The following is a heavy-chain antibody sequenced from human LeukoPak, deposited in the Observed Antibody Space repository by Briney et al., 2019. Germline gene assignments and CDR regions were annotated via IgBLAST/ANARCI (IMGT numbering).Heavy chain of an antibody. V-gene: IGHV3-74*01. J-gene: IGHJ6*02. Sequence: MXXVRQAPGKGLVWVSHINSDGSITSYADSVKGRFTISRDNAKNTLYLQMNSLRAEDTAVYYCARDAVDTANAVWGQGTTVTVSS. CDR3: ARDAVDTANAV. D-gene: IGHD5-18*01. CDR2: INSDGSIT.